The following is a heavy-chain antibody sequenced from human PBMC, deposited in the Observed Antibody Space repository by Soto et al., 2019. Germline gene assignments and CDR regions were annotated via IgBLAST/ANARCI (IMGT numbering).Heavy chain of an antibody. J-gene: IGHJ6*02. CDR2: TYYRSKWYN. D-gene: IGHD5-18*01. CDR1: GGDVSRITVA. V-gene: IGHV6-1*01. CDR3: AREDTAKVLYYYGMDV. Sequence: SPSLSQICATSGGDVSRITVASEWFKQSPSRGLEWLGRTYYRSKWYNDYAVSVKSRITINPDTSKNQFSLQLNSVTPEDTAVYYCAREDTAKVLYYYGMDVWGQGITVTVSS.